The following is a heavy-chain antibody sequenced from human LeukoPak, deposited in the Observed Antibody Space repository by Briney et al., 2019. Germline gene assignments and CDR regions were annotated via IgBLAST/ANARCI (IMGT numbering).Heavy chain of an antibody. CDR3: AKDVGYYGSGSYIDY. Sequence: GGSLRLSCAASGFTFSSYAMSWARQAPGKGLEWVSAISGSGGSTYYADSVKGRFTISRDNSKNTLYLQMNSLRAEDTAVYYCAKDVGYYGSGSYIDYWGQGTLVTVSS. CDR2: ISGSGGST. CDR1: GFTFSSYA. V-gene: IGHV3-23*01. J-gene: IGHJ4*02. D-gene: IGHD3-10*01.